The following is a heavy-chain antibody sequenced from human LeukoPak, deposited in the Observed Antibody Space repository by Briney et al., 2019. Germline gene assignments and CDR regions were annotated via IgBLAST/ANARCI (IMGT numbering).Heavy chain of an antibody. CDR2: INPSGGST. Sequence: GASVKVSCKASGYTFTSYYMHWVRQAPGQGLEWKGIINPSGGSTSYAQKFQGRVTMTRDMSTSTVYMELSSLRSEDTAVYYCARDWRYYDTKGAFDIWSQGTMVTVSS. CDR1: GYTFTSYY. V-gene: IGHV1-46*01. J-gene: IGHJ3*02. D-gene: IGHD3-22*01. CDR3: ARDWRYYDTKGAFDI.